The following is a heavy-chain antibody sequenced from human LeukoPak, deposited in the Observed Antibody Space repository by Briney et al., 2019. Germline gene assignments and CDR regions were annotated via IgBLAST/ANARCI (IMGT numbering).Heavy chain of an antibody. CDR2: ISYDGSNK. CDR3: ARESIVVPAAIHQGRDYYYYGMDV. V-gene: IGHV3-30*03. J-gene: IGHJ6*02. D-gene: IGHD2-2*02. CDR1: GFTFSSYG. Sequence: GGSLRLSCAASGFTFSSYGMHWVRQAPGKGLEWVAVISYDGSNKYYADSVKGRFTISRDNSKNTLYLQMNSLRAEDTAVYYCARESIVVPAAIHQGRDYYYYGMDVWGQGTTVTVSS.